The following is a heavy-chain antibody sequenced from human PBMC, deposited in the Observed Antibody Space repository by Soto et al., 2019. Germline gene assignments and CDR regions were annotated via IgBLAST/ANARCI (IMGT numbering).Heavy chain of an antibody. D-gene: IGHD2-15*01. CDR1: GFSLSTRGMC. CDR3: ARTQVVVAAIYYCYGIDV. J-gene: IGHJ6*02. Sequence: SGPTLVNPTQTLTLTCTFSGFSLSTRGMCVSWIRQPPGKALEWLALINLDDDKYYSTYLKTSLTISKDTSQNQVVLTMTNMDPVETATYYCARTQVVVAAIYYCYGIDVWGQGTTVTVSS. V-gene: IGHV2-70*01. CDR2: INLDDDK.